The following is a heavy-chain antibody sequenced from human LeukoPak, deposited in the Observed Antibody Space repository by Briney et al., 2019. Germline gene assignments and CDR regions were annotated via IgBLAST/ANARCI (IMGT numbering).Heavy chain of an antibody. J-gene: IGHJ4*02. Sequence: ASVKVSCKASGYSFTGYYLHWVRQAPGQGLEWMGRINPNNVTRYAQKFQDRVTMTRDTSISTAYMELSRLRSDDTAVYYCARVRLGELSSFDYWGQGTLVTVSS. CDR3: ARVRLGELSSFDY. CDR1: GYSFTGYY. V-gene: IGHV1-2*06. D-gene: IGHD3-16*02. CDR2: INPNNVT.